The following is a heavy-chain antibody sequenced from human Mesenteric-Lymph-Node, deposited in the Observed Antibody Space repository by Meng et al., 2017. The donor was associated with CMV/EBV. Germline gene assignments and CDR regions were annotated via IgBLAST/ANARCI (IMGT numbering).Heavy chain of an antibody. CDR2: IYPGDSDT. J-gene: IGHJ4*02. CDR1: GYSFTNYW. Sequence: KCSGYSFTNYWIDWVRQMPGKGLEWMGIIYPGDSDTRYSPSFQGQVTISADKSISTTYLQWNSLKASDTAMYYCARYGVTVTTGGDYWGQGTLVTVSS. V-gene: IGHV5-51*01. D-gene: IGHD4-17*01. CDR3: ARYGVTVTTGGDY.